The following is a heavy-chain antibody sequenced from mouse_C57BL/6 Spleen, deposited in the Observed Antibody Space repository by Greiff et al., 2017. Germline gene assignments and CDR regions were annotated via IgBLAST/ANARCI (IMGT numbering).Heavy chain of an antibody. CDR3: SRGGNYCNFPFAY. CDR2: IHPNSGST. J-gene: IGHJ3*01. V-gene: IGHV1-64*01. Sequence: QVQLQPSGAELVKPGASVQLSCKASGYTFTSYWMHWVKQRPGQGLEWIGMIHPNSGSTNYTAKFKNKATLTVDKSSCTAYMQLSSLTSEDSAVYYCSRGGNYCNFPFAYWGQGTLVTVSA. CDR1: GYTFTSYW. D-gene: IGHD2-1*01.